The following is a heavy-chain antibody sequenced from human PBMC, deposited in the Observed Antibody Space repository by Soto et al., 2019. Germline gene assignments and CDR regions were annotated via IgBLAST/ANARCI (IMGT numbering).Heavy chain of an antibody. D-gene: IGHD3-10*01. CDR1: GGTFSSYA. J-gene: IGHJ6*02. V-gene: IGHV1-69*06. CDR2: IIPIFGTA. Sequence: GASVKVSCKASGGTFSSYAISWVRQAPGQGLAWMGGIIPIFGTANYAQKFQGRVTITADKSTSTAYMELSSLRSEDTAVYYCARAGWGSGNLPLNYYYYGMDVWGQGTTVTVSS. CDR3: ARAGWGSGNLPLNYYYYGMDV.